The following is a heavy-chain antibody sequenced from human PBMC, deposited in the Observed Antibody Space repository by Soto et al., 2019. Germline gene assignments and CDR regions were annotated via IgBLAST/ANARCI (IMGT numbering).Heavy chain of an antibody. Sequence: QVTLKESGPVLVKPTETLTLTCTVSGFSLSNARMGVSWIRQPPGKALEWLAHIFSNDEKSYSTSLKSRLTISKDTSKSQVVLTMTNMDPVDTATYYCARFIVADRWFDPWGQGTLVTVSS. CDR1: GFSLSNARMG. D-gene: IGHD2-21*01. J-gene: IGHJ5*02. V-gene: IGHV2-26*01. CDR3: ARFIVADRWFDP. CDR2: IFSNDEK.